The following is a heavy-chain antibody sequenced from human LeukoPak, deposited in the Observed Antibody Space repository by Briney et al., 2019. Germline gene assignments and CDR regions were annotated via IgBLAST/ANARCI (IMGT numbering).Heavy chain of an antibody. V-gene: IGHV3-48*02. D-gene: IGHD2-21*02. Sequence: GGSLRLSCAASGFIFSTYSMNWVRQAPGKGLEWVSYMSISTTIYYADSVKGRFTISRDNAKTSLYLQMNSLRDEDTAVYYCARGGGHCGGDCYYDYWGQGTLVTVSS. CDR3: ARGGGHCGGDCYYDY. J-gene: IGHJ4*02. CDR1: GFIFSTYS. CDR2: MSISTTI.